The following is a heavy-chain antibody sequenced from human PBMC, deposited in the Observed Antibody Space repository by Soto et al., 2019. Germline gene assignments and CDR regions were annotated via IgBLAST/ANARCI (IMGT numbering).Heavy chain of an antibody. CDR1: GYAFTDYG. Sequence: QVQLVQSGAEVKKPGASVKVSCKASGYAFTDYGIVWVRQAPGQGLEWMGRISGYNGNSNYAQKLQGRVAMTTDTSTTTAYMELRRLRSDDTAVYFCAREYLDYYDTSGYFYWGQGTLVTVSS. J-gene: IGHJ4*02. CDR3: AREYLDYYDTSGYFY. D-gene: IGHD3-22*01. CDR2: ISGYNGNS. V-gene: IGHV1-18*01.